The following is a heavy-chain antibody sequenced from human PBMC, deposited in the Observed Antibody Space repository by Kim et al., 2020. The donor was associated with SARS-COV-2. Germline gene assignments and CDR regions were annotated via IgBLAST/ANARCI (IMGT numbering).Heavy chain of an antibody. J-gene: IGHJ4*02. CDR2: ISGSGGT. CDR1: GFTFSNYG. CDR3: ARSLHAAGTDY. V-gene: IGHV3-23*01. D-gene: IGHD6-19*01. Sequence: GGSLRLSCAASGFTFSNYGMRWVRQAPGKGLEWVSTISGSGGTYYTDSVKGRFTISRDNSKSMLYLQMHSLSAEDTALYYCARSLHAAGTDYWGQGTLVTVSS.